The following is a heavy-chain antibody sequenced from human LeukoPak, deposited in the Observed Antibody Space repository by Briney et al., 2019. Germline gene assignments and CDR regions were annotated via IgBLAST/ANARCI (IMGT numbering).Heavy chain of an antibody. J-gene: IGHJ3*02. V-gene: IGHV4-30-2*01. CDR2: IYHSGST. D-gene: IGHD3-22*01. CDR1: GGSISSGGYY. Sequence: PSETLSLTCTVSGGSISSGGYYWSWIRQPPGKGLEWIGYIYHSGSTYYNPSLKSRVTISVDRSKNQFSLKLSSVTAADTAVYYCARVYDEDAFDIWGQGTMVTVSS. CDR3: ARVYDEDAFDI.